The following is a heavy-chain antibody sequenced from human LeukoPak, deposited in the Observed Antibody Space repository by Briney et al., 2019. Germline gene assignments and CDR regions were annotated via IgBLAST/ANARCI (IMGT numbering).Heavy chain of an antibody. CDR1: GFTFSSYS. J-gene: IGHJ6*02. V-gene: IGHV3-21*01. Sequence: PGGSLRLSWAASGFTFSSYSMNWVRQAPGKGLEWVSSISSSSSYIYYADSVKGRFTISRDNAKNSLYLQMNSLRAEDTAVFYCVRGAYYFYGMDVWGQGTTVTASS. CDR3: VRGAYYFYGMDV. D-gene: IGHD3-16*01. CDR2: ISSSSSYI.